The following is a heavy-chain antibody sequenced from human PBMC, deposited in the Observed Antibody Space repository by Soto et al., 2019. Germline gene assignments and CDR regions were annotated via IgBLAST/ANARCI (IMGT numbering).Heavy chain of an antibody. V-gene: IGHV1-18*01. Sequence: ASVKVSCKASGYTFTSYGISWVRQAPGQGLEWMGWISAYNGNTNYAQKLQGRVTMTTDTSTSTAYMELRSLRSDDTAVYYCARDRGQLWQDPYYYYGMDVWGQGTTVTVSS. D-gene: IGHD5-18*01. CDR1: GYTFTSYG. J-gene: IGHJ6*02. CDR2: ISAYNGNT. CDR3: ARDRGQLWQDPYYYYGMDV.